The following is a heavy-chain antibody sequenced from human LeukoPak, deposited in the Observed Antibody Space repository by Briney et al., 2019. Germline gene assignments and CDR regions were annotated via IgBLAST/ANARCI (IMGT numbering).Heavy chain of an antibody. D-gene: IGHD4-23*01. CDR3: ASTVVNY. CDR1: GGSFSGYY. V-gene: IGHV4-34*01. Sequence: SETLSLTCAVYGGSFSGYYWSWIRQPPGKGLEWIGEINHSGSTNYNPSLKSRVTISVDTSKNQFSLKLSSVTVADTAVYYCASTVVNYWGQGTLVTVSS. CDR2: INHSGST. J-gene: IGHJ4*02.